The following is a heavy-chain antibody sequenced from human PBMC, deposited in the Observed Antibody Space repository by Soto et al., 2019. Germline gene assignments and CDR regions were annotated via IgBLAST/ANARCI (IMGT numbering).Heavy chain of an antibody. CDR2: IYYSGRT. V-gene: IGHV4-30-4*01. Sequence: SETLSLTCTVSGGSISSGDYYWSWIRQPPGKGLEWIGYIYYSGRTNYNPSLKTRITISVDTSKSQFSLRLSSVTAADTAVYYCARMYDSSGYYYFDSWGQGTLVTVSS. J-gene: IGHJ4*02. CDR3: ARMYDSSGYYYFDS. CDR1: GGSISSGDYY. D-gene: IGHD3-22*01.